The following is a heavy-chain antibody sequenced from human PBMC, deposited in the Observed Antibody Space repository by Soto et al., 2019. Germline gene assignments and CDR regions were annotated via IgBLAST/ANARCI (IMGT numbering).Heavy chain of an antibody. Sequence: PGGSLRLSCAASGFTFSSYSMNWVRQAPGKGLEWVSSISSSSSYIYYADSVKGRFTISRDNAKNSLYLQMNSLRAEDTAVYYCARENDCTNGVCSQYFQHWGQGTLVTVSS. CDR3: ARENDCTNGVCSQYFQH. D-gene: IGHD2-8*01. V-gene: IGHV3-21*01. CDR2: ISSSSSYI. J-gene: IGHJ1*01. CDR1: GFTFSSYS.